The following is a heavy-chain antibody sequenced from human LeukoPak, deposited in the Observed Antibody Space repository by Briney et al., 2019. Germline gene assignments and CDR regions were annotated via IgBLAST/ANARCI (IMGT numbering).Heavy chain of an antibody. V-gene: IGHV3-21*01. Sequence: GGSLRLSCAASGFTFSSYSMNWVRQAPGKGLEWVSSISSSSSYIYYADSVKGRFTISRDNAKNSLYLQMNSLRAEDTAVYYCAGYDSWSGYTDYWGQGTLVTVSS. D-gene: IGHD3-3*01. CDR2: ISSSSSYI. CDR1: GFTFSSYS. CDR3: AGYDSWSGYTDY. J-gene: IGHJ4*02.